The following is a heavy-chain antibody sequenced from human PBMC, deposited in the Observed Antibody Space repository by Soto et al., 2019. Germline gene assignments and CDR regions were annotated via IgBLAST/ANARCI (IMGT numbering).Heavy chain of an antibody. D-gene: IGHD3-3*01. CDR3: AAKSGFPYYFDH. J-gene: IGHJ4*02. CDR2: LIPVFVTI. V-gene: IGHV1-69*01. CDR1: GGTISSYA. Sequence: QVQLVQSGAEVKKPGSSVKVSCKTSGGTISSYAINWVRQVPGQGLEWMGGLIPVFVTINYAKKFQDRVKITADESTSTVYMELNSLRSEDTAVYFCAAKSGFPYYFDHWGQGTPVTVSS.